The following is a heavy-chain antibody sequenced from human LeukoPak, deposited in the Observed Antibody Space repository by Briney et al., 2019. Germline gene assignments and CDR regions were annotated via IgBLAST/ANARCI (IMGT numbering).Heavy chain of an antibody. CDR3: ASSGYYYDSSGYYYS. V-gene: IGHV1-2*02. D-gene: IGHD3-22*01. CDR2: INPNSGGT. CDR1: GYTFTGYY. Sequence: ASVKVSCKASGYTFTGYYMHWVRQAPGQGLEWMGWINPNSGGTNYAQKFQGRVTMTRDTSISTAYMELSRPRSDDTAVYYCASSGYYYDSSGYYYSWGQGTLVTVSS. J-gene: IGHJ5*02.